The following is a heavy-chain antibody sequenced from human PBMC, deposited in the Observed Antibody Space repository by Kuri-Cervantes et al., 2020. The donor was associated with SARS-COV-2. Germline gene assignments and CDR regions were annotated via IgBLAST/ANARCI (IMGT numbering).Heavy chain of an antibody. CDR3: ARVVFTMIVAVPDY. V-gene: IGHV1-18*01. Sequence: ASVKVSCKASGYTFTSYGISWVRQAPGQGLEWMGWISAYNGNTNYAQKLQGRVTMTTDTSTSTAYMELRSLRSDDTAVYYCARVVFTMIVAVPDYWGQGTLVTVSS. D-gene: IGHD3-22*01. CDR1: GYTFTSYG. J-gene: IGHJ4*02. CDR2: ISAYNGNT.